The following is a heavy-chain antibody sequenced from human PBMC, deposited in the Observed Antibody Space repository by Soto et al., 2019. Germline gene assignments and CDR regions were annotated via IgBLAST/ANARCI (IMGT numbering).Heavy chain of an antibody. CDR3: EKDTSTAPMHYFDY. D-gene: IGHD3-16*01. CDR1: GFNFGSSV. Sequence: GGSLKLSSAPSGFNFGSSVVTWPRQATGKGLEWVSAISGSGGSTYYADSVKGRFTISRDNSKNTLYLQMNSLRGEDTAEYYCEKDTSTAPMHYFDYWGQGTLVTVSS. CDR2: ISGSGGST. J-gene: IGHJ4*02. V-gene: IGHV3-23*01.